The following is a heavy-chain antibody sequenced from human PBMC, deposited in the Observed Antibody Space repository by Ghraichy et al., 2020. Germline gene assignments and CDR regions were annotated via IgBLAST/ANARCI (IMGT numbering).Heavy chain of an antibody. D-gene: IGHD6-19*01. V-gene: IGHV4-39*02. J-gene: IGHJ4*02. CDR2: IYYSGTT. CDR1: GGSISSSSHH. CDR3: ARDSSRSIDY. Sequence: SQTLSLTCSVSGGSISSSSHHWGWIRQPPGKGLEWIGSIYYSGTTHYSPSLESRVTLSVDTSKNQFSLKVSSVTAADTAVYYCARDSSRSIDYWGQGTLVTVSS.